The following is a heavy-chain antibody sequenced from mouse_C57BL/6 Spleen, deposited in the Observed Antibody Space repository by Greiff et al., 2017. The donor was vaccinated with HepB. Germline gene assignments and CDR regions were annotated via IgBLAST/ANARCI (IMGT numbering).Heavy chain of an antibody. D-gene: IGHD6-1*01. Sequence: VQLKQPGAELVKPGASVKLSCKASGYTFPSYWMHWVKQRPGRGLEWIGRIDPHSGGTKYNEKFKIKATLTVDKPASTAYMQLSSLTSEDSAVYYCARSGSPSGAWFAYWGQGTLVTVSA. CDR3: ARSGSPSGAWFAY. CDR1: GYTFPSYW. CDR2: IDPHSGGT. J-gene: IGHJ3*01. V-gene: IGHV1-72*01.